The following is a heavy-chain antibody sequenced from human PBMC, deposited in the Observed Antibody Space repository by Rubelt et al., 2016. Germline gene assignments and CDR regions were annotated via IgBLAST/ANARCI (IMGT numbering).Heavy chain of an antibody. J-gene: IGHJ6*02. D-gene: IGHD5-12*01. Sequence: QVQLQESGPGLVKPSETLSLSCTVSGGSISTYYWSWIRQPPGKGLEWIGYIYSSGSTNYNASLKSRVTISLDRSKNQFALNRRFVTAADTAGYYCARDRTPSGYDSGMDVWGQGTTVTVSS. CDR2: IYSSGST. CDR1: GGSISTYY. CDR3: ARDRTPSGYDSGMDV. V-gene: IGHV4-59*01.